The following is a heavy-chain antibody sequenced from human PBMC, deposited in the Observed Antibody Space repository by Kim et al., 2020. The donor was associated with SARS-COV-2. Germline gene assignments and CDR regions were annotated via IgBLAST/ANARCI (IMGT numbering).Heavy chain of an antibody. CDR1: GFTFSSYG. Sequence: GSLRLSCAASGFTFSSYGMHWVRQAPGKGLEWVAVIWYDGSYKYYGDSVKGRFTISRDNSKNTLYLQMNSLRAEDTAVYYCAKGRDGYPIDYWDQGTLVTVSS. J-gene: IGHJ4*02. CDR3: AKGRDGYPIDY. D-gene: IGHD5-12*01. CDR2: IWYDGSYK. V-gene: IGHV3-33*06.